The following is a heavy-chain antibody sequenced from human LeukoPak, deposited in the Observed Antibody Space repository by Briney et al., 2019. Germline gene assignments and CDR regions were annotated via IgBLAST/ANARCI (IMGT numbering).Heavy chain of an antibody. CDR1: GGTFSSYA. J-gene: IGHJ6*03. V-gene: IGHV1-69*05. CDR2: IIPIFGTA. D-gene: IGHD6-19*01. CDR3: ARGTPVRYYYYYMDV. Sequence: ASVKVSCKASGGTFSSYAISWVRQAPGQGLEWMGGIIPIFGTANYAQKFQGRVTITTDESTSTAYMELSSLRSEDTAVYYCARGTPVRYYYYYMDVWGKGTTVTVSS.